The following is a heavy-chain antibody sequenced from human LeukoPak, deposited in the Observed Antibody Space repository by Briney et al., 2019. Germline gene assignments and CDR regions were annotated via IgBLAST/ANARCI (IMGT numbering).Heavy chain of an antibody. CDR1: GFTFSSYG. Sequence: GGSLRLSCAASGFTFSSYGMNWVRQAPGKGLEWVSSISGSGDSTDYADSVKGRFTISRDNSKNTLYLQMNSLRVEDTAVYYCARAFWGVVRGPRYMDVWGKGTTVTVSS. D-gene: IGHD3-10*01. CDR3: ARAFWGVVRGPRYMDV. CDR2: ISGSGDST. V-gene: IGHV3-23*01. J-gene: IGHJ6*03.